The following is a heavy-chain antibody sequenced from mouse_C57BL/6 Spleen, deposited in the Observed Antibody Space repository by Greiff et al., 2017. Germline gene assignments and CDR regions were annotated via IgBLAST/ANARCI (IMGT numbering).Heavy chain of an antibody. Sequence: DVHLVESGGGLVTPGGSLKLSCAASGFTFSSYAMSWVRQTPEKRLEWVATISDGGSYTYYPDNVKGRFTISRDNAKNNLYLQMSQLKSEDTAMYDRASDRANWEVCLDYWGQGTTLPVSS. J-gene: IGHJ2*01. CDR2: ISDGGSYT. V-gene: IGHV5-4*01. D-gene: IGHD4-1*01. CDR3: ASDRANWEVCLDY. CDR1: GFTFSSYA.